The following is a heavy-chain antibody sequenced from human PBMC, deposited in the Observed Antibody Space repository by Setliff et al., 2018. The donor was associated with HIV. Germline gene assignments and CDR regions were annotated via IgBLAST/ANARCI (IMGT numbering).Heavy chain of an antibody. CDR2: INHGGST. CDR1: GGSFSNYY. J-gene: IGHJ6*03. Sequence: KPSETRSLTCAVYGGSFSNYYWIWIRQSPGEGLEWIGEINHGGSTNYNPSLKSRVTMSVDTSKNQFSLQLTSVTAADTAVYYCARSGNILTDYSYYSYFMDVWGGGTTVTVSS. D-gene: IGHD3-9*01. V-gene: IGHV4-34*01. CDR3: ARSGNILTDYSYYSYFMDV.